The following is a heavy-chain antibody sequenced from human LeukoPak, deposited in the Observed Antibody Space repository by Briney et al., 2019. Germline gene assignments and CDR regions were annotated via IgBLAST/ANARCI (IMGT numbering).Heavy chain of an antibody. CDR2: ISGSGVISGSGVST. CDR1: GFTFSSYG. Sequence: GGSLRLSCAASGFTFSSYGMSWVRQAPGKGLEWVSDISGSGVISGSGVSTYYTDSVKGRFTISRDNSKNTLYLQMNSLRAEDTAVYYCARVRADYGDPFDYWGQGTLVTVSS. CDR3: ARVRADYGDPFDY. D-gene: IGHD4-17*01. V-gene: IGHV3-23*01. J-gene: IGHJ4*02.